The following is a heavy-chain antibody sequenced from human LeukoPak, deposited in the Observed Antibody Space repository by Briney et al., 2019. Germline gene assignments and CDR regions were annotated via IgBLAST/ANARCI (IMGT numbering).Heavy chain of an antibody. V-gene: IGHV3-7*01. Sequence: GGSLRLSCAASGFTFSSYWMSWVRQAPGKGLEWVANINQDGSEKYYVDPVRGRFTISRDNAKNSLYLQMNSLRAEDTAVYYCAREGCSGGSCYHNWFDPWGQGTLVTVSS. CDR2: INQDGSEK. CDR1: GFTFSSYW. J-gene: IGHJ5*02. CDR3: AREGCSGGSCYHNWFDP. D-gene: IGHD2-15*01.